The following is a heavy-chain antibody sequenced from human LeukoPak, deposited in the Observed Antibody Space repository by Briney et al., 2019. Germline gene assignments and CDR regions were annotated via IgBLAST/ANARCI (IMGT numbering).Heavy chain of an antibody. CDR2: LYWDDDK. J-gene: IGHJ4*02. CDR1: GFSLTTSGGA. D-gene: IGHD5-24*01. V-gene: IGHV2-5*02. CDR3: EDGGREMATMVLFDC. Sequence: AGPTLVKPTQPLTLTCTFSGFSLTTSGGAGGWIRQPPGKALEWLALLYWDDDKPYTPALKRRLTTIKDTSNNQVVPPMTNIDPVDTDAYYCEDGGREMATMVLFDCWGQGSLVTVYS.